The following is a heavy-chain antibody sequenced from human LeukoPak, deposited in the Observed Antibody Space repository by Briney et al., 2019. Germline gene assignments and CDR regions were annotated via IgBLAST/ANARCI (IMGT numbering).Heavy chain of an antibody. CDR2: ISGSGGST. CDR1: GVSISSSNSY. D-gene: IGHD1-26*01. Sequence: ETLSLTCTVSGVSISSSNSYWGWIRQAPGKGLEWVSAISGSGGSTYYADSVKGRFTISRDNSKNTLYLQMNSLRAEDTAVYYCAKGMGASWSFDYWGQGTLVTVSS. V-gene: IGHV3-23*01. J-gene: IGHJ4*02. CDR3: AKGMGASWSFDY.